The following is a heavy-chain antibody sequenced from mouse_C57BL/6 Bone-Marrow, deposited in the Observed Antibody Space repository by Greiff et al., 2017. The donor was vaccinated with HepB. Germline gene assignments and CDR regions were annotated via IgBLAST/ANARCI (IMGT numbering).Heavy chain of an antibody. J-gene: IGHJ3*01. V-gene: IGHV14-4*01. Sequence: EVQLHQSGAELVRPGASVKLSCTASGFNIKDDYMHWVKQRPEQGLEWIGWIDPENGDTEYASKFQGKATITADTSSNTAYLQLSSLTSEDTAVYYCTRGLRREAWFAYWGQGTLVTVSA. CDR1: GFNIKDDY. CDR2: IDPENGDT. CDR3: TRGLRREAWFAY. D-gene: IGHD2-4*01.